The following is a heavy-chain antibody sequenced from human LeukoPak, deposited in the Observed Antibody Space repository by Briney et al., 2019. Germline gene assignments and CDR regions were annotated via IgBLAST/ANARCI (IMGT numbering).Heavy chain of an antibody. Sequence: ASVKVSCKASGYTFTSYAMHWVRQAPGQRLEWMGWINAGNGNTKYSQNFQGRVTITRDTAASTAYMELSSLRSEDTAVYYCARVGYSYGYYFDYWGQGTLVTVSS. V-gene: IGHV1-3*01. CDR1: GYTFTSYA. CDR3: ARVGYSYGYYFDY. J-gene: IGHJ4*02. D-gene: IGHD5-18*01. CDR2: INAGNGNT.